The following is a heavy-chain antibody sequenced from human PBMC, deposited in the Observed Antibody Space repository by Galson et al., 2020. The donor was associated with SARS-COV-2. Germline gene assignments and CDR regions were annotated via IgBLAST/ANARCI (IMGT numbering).Heavy chain of an antibody. V-gene: IGHV4-59*01. CDR1: GGSISNYY. J-gene: IGHJ4*02. CDR2: IYYGGST. CDR3: ARDFDY. Sequence: SETLSLTYTVSGGSISNYYWSWIRQPPGKGLEWIGYIYYGGSTNYNPSLKSRVTISVDTSKNQFSLKLSSVTAADTAVYYCARDFDYWGQGTLVTVSS.